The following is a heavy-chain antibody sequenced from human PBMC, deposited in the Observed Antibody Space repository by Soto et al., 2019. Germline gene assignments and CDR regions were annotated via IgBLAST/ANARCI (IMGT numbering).Heavy chain of an antibody. V-gene: IGHV1-18*01. Sequence: ASVKVSCKASGYRFTNHGISWVRQAPGQGLEWMGWISAYNGDTKYAQNFQGRVTMTIDTSTTTAYMELRSLTSDDTAVYYCARGVGSGSYYNQYNWFDPWGQGTLVTVSS. D-gene: IGHD3-10*01. CDR3: ARGVGSGSYYNQYNWFDP. CDR2: ISAYNGDT. J-gene: IGHJ5*02. CDR1: GYRFTNHG.